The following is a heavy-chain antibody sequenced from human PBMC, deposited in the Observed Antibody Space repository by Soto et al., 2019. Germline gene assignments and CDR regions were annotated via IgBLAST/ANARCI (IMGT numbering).Heavy chain of an antibody. V-gene: IGHV4-39*01. CDR3: XXXXXXXXXXXXXYFQH. J-gene: IGHJ1*01. Sequence: QLQLQESGPGLVKPSETLSLTCTVSGXSXXXXXXXXGWIRQPXGXXXXXIGSIYYSGSTYYNPSLKSRVTISXXXXXXXXXXXXXXXXXXXXXXXXXXXXXXXXXXXXXXYFQHWGQGTLVTVSS. CDR1: GXSXXXXXXX. CDR2: IYYSGST.